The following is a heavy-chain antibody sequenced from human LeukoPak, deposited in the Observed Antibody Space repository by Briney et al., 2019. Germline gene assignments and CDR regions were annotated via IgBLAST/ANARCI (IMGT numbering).Heavy chain of an antibody. CDR3: ATTSAQTFDI. J-gene: IGHJ3*02. D-gene: IGHD1-1*01. V-gene: IGHV3-7*01. CDR2: IKPDGIDK. Sequence: GGSLRLSCVGSGFTFRSHWVNWVRQSPGKGLEWVANIKPDGIDKYYVDSARGRFTVSRDNAKNSAFLQMNSLRAEDTAIYYCATTSAQTFDIWGQGTLVSVSS. CDR1: GFTFRSHW.